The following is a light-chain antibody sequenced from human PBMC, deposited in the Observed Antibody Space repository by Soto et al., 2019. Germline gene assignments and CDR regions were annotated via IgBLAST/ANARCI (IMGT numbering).Light chain of an antibody. V-gene: IGKV1-5*03. CDR1: QTISSW. CDR2: KAS. CDR3: QQSYSNSRT. J-gene: IGKJ1*01. Sequence: DIQTTQPPSTLFASVGDSVTITCRASQTISSWLAWYQQKPGKAPKLLIYKASSLESGVPSRFSGSGSGTDFTLTISRLQPEDFASYYCQQSYSNSRTFGEGTKVDIK.